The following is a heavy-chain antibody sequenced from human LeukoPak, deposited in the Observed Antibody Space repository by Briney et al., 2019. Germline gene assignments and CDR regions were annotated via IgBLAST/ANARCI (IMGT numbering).Heavy chain of an antibody. CDR3: ARDAHYYDSRPPDY. V-gene: IGHV1-69*13. Sequence: SVKVSCKASGGTFSSYAISWVRQAPGQGLEWMGGIIPIFGTANYAQKFQGRVTITADESTSTAYMELSSLRSEDTAVYYCARDAHYYDSRPPDYWGQGTLVTVSS. CDR2: IIPIFGTA. D-gene: IGHD3-22*01. CDR1: GGTFSSYA. J-gene: IGHJ4*02.